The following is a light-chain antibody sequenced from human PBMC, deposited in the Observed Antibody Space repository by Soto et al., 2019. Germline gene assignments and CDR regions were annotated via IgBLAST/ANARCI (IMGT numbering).Light chain of an antibody. V-gene: IGKV1-39*01. CDR1: QSISNY. J-gene: IGKJ1*01. CDR3: QQTYKTPLT. CDR2: LAS. Sequence: DIQMTQSPSSLSASVVDRVTITGLASQSISNYLNWYQQRPGTAPKLLIYLASSLSSGVPSKFSGSGSGTDFTLTISVLQPEDAATYYCQQTYKTPLTFGQGTKVDIK.